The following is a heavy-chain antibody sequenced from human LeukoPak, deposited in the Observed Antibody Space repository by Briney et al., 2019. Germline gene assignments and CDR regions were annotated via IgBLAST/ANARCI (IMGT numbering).Heavy chain of an antibody. CDR3: ARWASVVVVAASDY. V-gene: IGHV1-2*06. CDR1: GYTFTVYY. J-gene: IGHJ4*02. CDR2: INPNSGGT. D-gene: IGHD2-15*01. Sequence: ASVKVSCKASGYTFTVYYMHWVRQPPGHGLEWMGRINPNSGGTNYAQKFQRRVTMTRDTSISTAYMELSRLRSDDTAVYYCARWASVVVVAASDYWGQGTLVTVSS.